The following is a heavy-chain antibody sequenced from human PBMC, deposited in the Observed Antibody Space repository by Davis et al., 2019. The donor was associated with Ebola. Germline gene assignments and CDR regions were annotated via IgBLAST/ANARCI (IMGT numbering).Heavy chain of an antibody. Sequence: PSETLSLTCAVYGGSFSGYYWSWIRQPPGKGLEWIGEINHSGSTNYNPSLKSRVTISVDTSKNQFSLKLSSVTAADTAVYYCARGQTTVTTYVPHLARWGQGTLVTVSS. D-gene: IGHD4-17*01. CDR2: INHSGST. CDR1: GGSFSGYY. J-gene: IGHJ4*02. CDR3: ARGQTTVTTYVPHLAR. V-gene: IGHV4-34*01.